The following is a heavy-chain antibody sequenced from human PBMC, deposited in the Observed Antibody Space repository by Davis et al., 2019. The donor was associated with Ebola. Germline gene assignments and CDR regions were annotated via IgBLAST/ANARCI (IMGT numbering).Heavy chain of an antibody. CDR1: GFTFSTYS. V-gene: IGHV3-30*04. Sequence: PGGSLRLSCAASGFTFSTYSIHWVRQAPGKSLELVATISHDGGMTHYAESVKGRFTVSRDNSKNTLYLQMSSLRAEDTAIYHCAADLGFFDYWGQGTLVIVSS. CDR3: AADLGFFDY. J-gene: IGHJ4*02. CDR2: ISHDGGMT.